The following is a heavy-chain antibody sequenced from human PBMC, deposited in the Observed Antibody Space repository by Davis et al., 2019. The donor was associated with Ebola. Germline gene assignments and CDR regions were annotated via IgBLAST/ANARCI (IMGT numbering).Heavy chain of an antibody. D-gene: IGHD1-14*01. CDR3: AKVFRGSQPGFFDY. CDR2: ISGSGGST. J-gene: IGHJ4*02. Sequence: ETLSLTCAVYGGSFSGYYWSWIRQAPGKGLEWVSAISGSGGSTYYADSVKGRFTISRDNSKNTLYLQMNSLRAEDTAVYYCAKVFRGSQPGFFDYWGQGTLVTVSS. V-gene: IGHV3-23*01. CDR1: GGSFSGYY.